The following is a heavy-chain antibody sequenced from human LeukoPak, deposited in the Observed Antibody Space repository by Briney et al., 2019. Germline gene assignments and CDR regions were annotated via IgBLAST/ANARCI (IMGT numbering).Heavy chain of an antibody. CDR2: IKQDGSEK. Sequence: GGSLRLSCAASGFTFSSYWMSWVRQAPGKGLEWVANIKQDGSEKYYVDSVKGRFTISRDNAKNSLYLQMNSLRAEDTAVYYCAKDPGYSSSWYSDYWGQGTLVTVSS. CDR1: GFTFSSYW. D-gene: IGHD6-13*01. CDR3: AKDPGYSSSWYSDY. V-gene: IGHV3-7*01. J-gene: IGHJ4*02.